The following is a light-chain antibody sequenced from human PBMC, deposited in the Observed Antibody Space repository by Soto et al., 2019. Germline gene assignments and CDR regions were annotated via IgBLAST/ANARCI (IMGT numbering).Light chain of an antibody. V-gene: IGLV2-14*01. J-gene: IGLJ1*01. CDR1: SSDVGGYNY. Sequence: QSALTQPASVSGSPGQSITISCTGTSSDVGGYNYVSWYQQHPGKAPKLMIYDVSNRPSGVSNRFSGSKSGNTASRTISGLQAEDEADYYCRSYTSSSTLLYVFGTGTKVTVL. CDR2: DVS. CDR3: RSYTSSSTLLYV.